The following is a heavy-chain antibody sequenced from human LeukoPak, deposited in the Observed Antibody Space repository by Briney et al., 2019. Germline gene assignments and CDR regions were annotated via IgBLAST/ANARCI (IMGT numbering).Heavy chain of an antibody. CDR3: ARDTLSPAY. V-gene: IGHV3-33*01. Sequence: GGSLRLSCAASGFTFSSYGMHWVRQAPGKGLEWVALIWYDGSNKYYADSVKGRFSISRDNSKNTLYLQMNSLRAEDTAVYYCARDTLSPAYWGQGTLITVSS. J-gene: IGHJ4*02. CDR1: GFTFSSYG. D-gene: IGHD2/OR15-2a*01. CDR2: IWYDGSNK.